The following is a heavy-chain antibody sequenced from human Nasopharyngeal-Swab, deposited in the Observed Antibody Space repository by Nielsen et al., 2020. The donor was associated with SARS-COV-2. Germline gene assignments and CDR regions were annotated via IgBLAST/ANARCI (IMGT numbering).Heavy chain of an antibody. J-gene: IGHJ6*03. V-gene: IGHV1-8*01. CDR3: ARVKVRRSGWFLVDYYYMDV. CDR2: MNPNSGNT. D-gene: IGHD6-19*01. Sequence: WVRQAPGQGLEWMGWMNPNSGNTGYAQKFQGRVPMTRNTSISTAYMELSSLRSEDTAVYYCARVKVRRSGWFLVDYYYMDVWGKGTTVTVSS.